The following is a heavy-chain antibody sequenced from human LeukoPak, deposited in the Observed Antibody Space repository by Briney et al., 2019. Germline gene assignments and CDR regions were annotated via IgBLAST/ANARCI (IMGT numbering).Heavy chain of an antibody. J-gene: IGHJ3*02. CDR3: ARDYAVGESFDI. CDR1: GFTFSNYW. V-gene: IGHV3-74*01. D-gene: IGHD3-16*01. Sequence: GGSLRLSCAVSGFTFSNYWMHWVRQAPGEGLVWVSRITSDGSSTSHADSVKGRFTISRDNAKNTLYLQMNSLRAEDTAVYYCARDYAVGESFDIWGQGTLVTVSS. CDR2: ITSDGSST.